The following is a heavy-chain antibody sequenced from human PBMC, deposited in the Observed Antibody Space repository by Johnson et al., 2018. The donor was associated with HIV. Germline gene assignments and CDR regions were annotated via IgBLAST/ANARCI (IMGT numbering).Heavy chain of an antibody. J-gene: IGHJ3*02. CDR2: ISYDGSNK. CDR1: EFTFSNYA. D-gene: IGHD4-11*01. CDR3: AREDDYSNYGSAFDI. Sequence: ASEFTFSNYAIHWVRQAPGKGLEWVAVISYDGSNKYYADSVKGRFTISRDNSKNTLYLQMNSLRAEDTAVYYCAREDDYSNYGSAFDIWGQGTMVTVSS. V-gene: IGHV3-30*04.